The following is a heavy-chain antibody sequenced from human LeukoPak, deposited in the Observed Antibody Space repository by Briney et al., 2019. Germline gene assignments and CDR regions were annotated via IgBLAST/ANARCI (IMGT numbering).Heavy chain of an antibody. CDR2: IKSKTDGGTT. J-gene: IGHJ4*02. CDR1: GFTFSNAW. V-gene: IGHV3-15*01. Sequence: GGSLRLSCAASGFTFSNAWMSWVRQAPGKGLEWVGRIKSKTDGGTTDYAAPVKGRFTISRDDSKNTLYLQMNSLKTEDTAVYYCTTKHQIAVAGSDYWGQGTLVTVSS. CDR3: TTKHQIAVAGSDY. D-gene: IGHD6-19*01.